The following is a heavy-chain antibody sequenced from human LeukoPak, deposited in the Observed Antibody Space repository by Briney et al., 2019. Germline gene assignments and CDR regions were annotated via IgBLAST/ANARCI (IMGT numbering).Heavy chain of an antibody. D-gene: IGHD3-10*01. V-gene: IGHV4-4*07. J-gene: IGHJ5*02. Sequence: PSETLSLTCTVSGGSISSYYWSWIRQPAGKGLEGIGRIYTSGSTNYNPSLKSRVTMSVDTSKNQFSLKLSSVTAADTAVYYCARDWEFYYYGSGSYFLYNWFDPWGQGTLVTVSS. CDR3: ARDWEFYYYGSGSYFLYNWFDP. CDR1: GGSISSYY. CDR2: IYTSGST.